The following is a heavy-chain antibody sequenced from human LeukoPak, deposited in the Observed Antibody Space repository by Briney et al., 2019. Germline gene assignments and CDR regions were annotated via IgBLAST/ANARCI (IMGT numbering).Heavy chain of an antibody. CDR2: ISYDGSNK. J-gene: IGHJ5*02. Sequence: GGSLRLSCAASGFTFSSYGMHWVRQAPGKGLEWVAVISYDGSNKYYADSVKGRFTISRDNSKNTLYLQMNSLRAEDTAVYYCARGPYSSSWSPNWFDPWGQGTLVTVSS. CDR1: GFTFSSYG. CDR3: ARGPYSSSWSPNWFDP. V-gene: IGHV3-30*03. D-gene: IGHD6-13*01.